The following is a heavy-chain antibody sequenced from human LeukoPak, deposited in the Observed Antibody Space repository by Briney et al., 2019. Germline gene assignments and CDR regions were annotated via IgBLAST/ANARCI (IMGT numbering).Heavy chain of an antibody. CDR3: ARDVRSYAYSGSYYYFDY. CDR1: GYTFTSYG. J-gene: IGHJ4*02. CDR2: INAGNGNT. Sequence: ASVKVSCKASGYTFTSYGISWVRQAPGQGLEWMGWINAGNGNTKYSQKFQGRVTITRDTSASTAYMELSSLRSEDTAVYYCARDVRSYAYSGSYYYFDYWGQGTLVTVSS. D-gene: IGHD1-26*01. V-gene: IGHV1-18*01.